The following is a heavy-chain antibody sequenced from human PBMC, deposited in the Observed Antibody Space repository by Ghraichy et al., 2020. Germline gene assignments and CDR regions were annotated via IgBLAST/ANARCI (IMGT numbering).Heavy chain of an antibody. V-gene: IGHV3-33*01. D-gene: IGHD1-26*01. Sequence: GGSLRLSCAASGFTFSSYGMHWVRQAPGKGLEWVAVIWYDGSNKYYADSVKGRFTISRDNSKNTLYLQMNSLRAEDTAVYYCARDREGARFDYWGQGTLVTVSS. CDR3: ARDREGARFDY. J-gene: IGHJ4*02. CDR1: GFTFSSYG. CDR2: IWYDGSNK.